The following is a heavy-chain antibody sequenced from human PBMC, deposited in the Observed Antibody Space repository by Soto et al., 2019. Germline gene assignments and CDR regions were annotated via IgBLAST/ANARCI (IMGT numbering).Heavy chain of an antibody. V-gene: IGHV3-33*01. J-gene: IGHJ6*02. Sequence: VQLVESGGGVVQPGRSLRLSCAASGFTFSSYGMHWVRQAPGKGLEWVAVIWYDGSNKYYADSVKGRFTISRDNSKNTLYLQMNSLRAEDTAVYYCASSLRGHYYYGMDVWGQGTTVTVSS. CDR2: IWYDGSNK. CDR1: GFTFSSYG. CDR3: ASSLRGHYYYGMDV. D-gene: IGHD3-10*01.